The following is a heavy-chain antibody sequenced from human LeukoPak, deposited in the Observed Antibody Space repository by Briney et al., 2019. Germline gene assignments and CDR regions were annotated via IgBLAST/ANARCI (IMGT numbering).Heavy chain of an antibody. V-gene: IGHV3-30*02. CDR3: AKDMLVTTLDY. CDR2: IRYDGSNK. J-gene: IGHJ4*02. Sequence: PGGSLRLSCAASGFTFSSYGMSWVRQAPGKGLEWVAFIRYDGSNKYYADSVKGRFTISRDNSKNTLYLQMNSLRAEDTAVYYCAKDMLVTTLDYWGQGTLVTVSS. D-gene: IGHD4-17*01. CDR1: GFTFSSYG.